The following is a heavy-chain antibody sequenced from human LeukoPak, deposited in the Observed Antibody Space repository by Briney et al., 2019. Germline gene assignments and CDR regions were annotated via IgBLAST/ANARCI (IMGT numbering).Heavy chain of an antibody. CDR3: ASAMVRGVLRAYYYYGMDV. D-gene: IGHD3-10*01. V-gene: IGHV4-4*02. Sequence: PSETLSLTCAVSGGSISSSNWWSWVRQPPGKGLEWIGEIYHSGSTNYNPSLKSRVTISVDRSKNQFSLKLNSVTAADTAVYYCASAMVRGVLRAYYYYGMDVWGQGTTVTVSS. CDR2: IYHSGST. J-gene: IGHJ6*02. CDR1: GGSISSSNW.